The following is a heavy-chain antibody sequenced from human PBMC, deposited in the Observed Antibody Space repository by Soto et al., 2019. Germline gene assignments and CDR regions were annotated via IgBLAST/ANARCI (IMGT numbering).Heavy chain of an antibody. CDR1: GGSVSGDDW. CDR3: ARGSGWRVDP. Sequence: QVQLQESGPGLVKPSETLSLTCAVSGGSVSGDDWWSWVRQPPGKGLEWIGEMYQSGTTNYNPSLNRRVTISLDKSKNPLSLKLTSLTAADTAVYYCARGSGWRVDPWGQGTLVTVSS. V-gene: IGHV4-4*02. J-gene: IGHJ5*02. CDR2: MYQSGTT. D-gene: IGHD2-15*01.